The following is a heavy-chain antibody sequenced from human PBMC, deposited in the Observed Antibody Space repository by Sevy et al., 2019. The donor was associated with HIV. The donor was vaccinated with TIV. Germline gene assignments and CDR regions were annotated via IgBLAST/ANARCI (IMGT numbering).Heavy chain of an antibody. V-gene: IGHV1-18*01. Sequence: ASVKVSCKASGYNFINYGISWVRQAPGQGLEWVGGSSPFTGSPNYPQKLQDRVTVTTDTATNTAYMELRNLRSDDTAVYYCGKCTLWVYDPTNRKCDMDVWGQGTTVTLSS. D-gene: IGHD5-12*01. CDR3: GKCTLWVYDPTNRKCDMDV. CDR1: GYNFINYG. CDR2: SSPFTGSP. J-gene: IGHJ6*02.